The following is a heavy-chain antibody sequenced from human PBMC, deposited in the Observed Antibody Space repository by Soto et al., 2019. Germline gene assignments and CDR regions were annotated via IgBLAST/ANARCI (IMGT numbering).Heavy chain of an antibody. CDR2: IIPIFGTA. V-gene: IGHV1-69*01. CDR1: GGTFSSYA. CDR3: ARVGPNDFWSCYSDYYYGMDV. Sequence: QVQLVQSGAEVKKPGSSVKVSCKASGGTFSSYAISWVRQAPGQGLEWMGGIIPIFGTANYAQKFQGRVTITADESTSTVYMELSSLRSEDTAVYYCARVGPNDFWSCYSDYYYGMDVWGQGTTVTVSS. D-gene: IGHD3-3*01. J-gene: IGHJ6*02.